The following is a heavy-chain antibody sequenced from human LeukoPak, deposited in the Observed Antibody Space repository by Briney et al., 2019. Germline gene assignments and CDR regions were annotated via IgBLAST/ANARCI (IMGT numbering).Heavy chain of an antibody. Sequence: GESLRLSCAASGFTFSSYSMNWVRQAPGKGLEWVSYISSSSSTIYYADSVKGRFTISRDDAKNSLYLQMNSLRAEDTAVYYCARDRFTMVRGVSDYWGQGTLVTVSS. J-gene: IGHJ4*02. CDR2: ISSSSSTI. CDR1: GFTFSSYS. CDR3: ARDRFTMVRGVSDY. D-gene: IGHD3-10*01. V-gene: IGHV3-48*01.